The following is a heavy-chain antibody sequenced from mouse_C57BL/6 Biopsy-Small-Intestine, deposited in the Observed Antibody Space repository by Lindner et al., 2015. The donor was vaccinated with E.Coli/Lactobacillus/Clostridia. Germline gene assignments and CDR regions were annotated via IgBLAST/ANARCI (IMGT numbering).Heavy chain of an antibody. V-gene: IGHV5-17*01. Sequence: VQLQESGGGLVKPGGSLKLSCAASGFTFSDYGMHWVRQAPEKGLVWVAYISSGSSTIYYADTVKGRFTISRDNAKNTLFLQMTSLRSEDTAMYYCARTTTVVPDYWGQGTTLTVSS. CDR2: ISSGSSTI. CDR1: GFTFSDYG. D-gene: IGHD1-1*01. J-gene: IGHJ2*01. CDR3: ARTTTVVPDY.